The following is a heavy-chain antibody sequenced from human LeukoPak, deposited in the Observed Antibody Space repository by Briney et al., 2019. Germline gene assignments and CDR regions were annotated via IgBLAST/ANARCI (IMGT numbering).Heavy chain of an antibody. J-gene: IGHJ4*02. D-gene: IGHD2-2*03. CDR1: GGTFSSYA. Sequence: ASVKVSCKASGGTFSSYAISWVRQAPGQGLEWMGGIIPIFGTANYAQKFQGRVTITADESTSTAYMELSSLRSEDTAVYYCARSNSDEWMLLDYWGQGTLVTVSS. V-gene: IGHV1-69*01. CDR3: ARSNSDEWMLLDY. CDR2: IIPIFGTA.